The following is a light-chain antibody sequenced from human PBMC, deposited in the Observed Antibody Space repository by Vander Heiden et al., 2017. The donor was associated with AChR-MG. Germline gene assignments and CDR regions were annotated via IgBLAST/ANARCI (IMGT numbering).Light chain of an antibody. CDR2: DVT. CDR1: SSDIGSYNR. J-gene: IGLJ3*02. V-gene: IGLV2-18*02. CDR3: SSYTSISTVV. Sequence: SALTQAPSVSGSPGQSVTISCTGTSSDIGSYNRVSWYQQPPGTAPKLMIYDVTNRPSGVPDRFSGSKSGNTASLTISGLQAEDEADYYCSSYTSISTVVFGGGTKLTVL.